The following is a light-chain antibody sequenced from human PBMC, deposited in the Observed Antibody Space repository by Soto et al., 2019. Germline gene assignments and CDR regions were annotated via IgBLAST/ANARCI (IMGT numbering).Light chain of an antibody. Sequence: EIVLTQSPGTLSLSPGERSTLSCRASQSVSSSYLAWYQQKPGQAPRLLIYGASGRATGIPDRFSGSGSGTDFTLTISRLEPEDFAVYYCQQYGSSPFTFGPGTKGDIK. CDR1: QSVSSSY. J-gene: IGKJ3*01. V-gene: IGKV3-20*01. CDR3: QQYGSSPFT. CDR2: GAS.